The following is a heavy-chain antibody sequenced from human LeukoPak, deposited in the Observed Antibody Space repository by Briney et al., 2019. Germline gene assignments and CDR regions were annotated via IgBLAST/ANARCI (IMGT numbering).Heavy chain of an antibody. CDR3: ARVHYFDSSGYYSSTYYYYMDV. Sequence: PSETLSLTCTVSGGSISNYYWTWIRQPPGKGLEWIGYISYSGSTKDNPSLKSRVTISIDTSKNQFSLKLSSVIAADTAVYYCARVHYFDSSGYYSSTYYYYMDVWGKGTTVTVSS. CDR2: ISYSGST. V-gene: IGHV4-59*01. CDR1: GGSISNYY. J-gene: IGHJ6*03. D-gene: IGHD3-22*01.